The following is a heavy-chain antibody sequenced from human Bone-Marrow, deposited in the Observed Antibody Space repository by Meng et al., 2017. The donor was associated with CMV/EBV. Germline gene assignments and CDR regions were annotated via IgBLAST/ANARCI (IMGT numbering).Heavy chain of an antibody. CDR3: ARGEWHYYYDRSGYYRNWFDP. V-gene: IGHV4-39*07. Sequence: SETLSLTCTVSGGSISSSSYYWGWIRQPPGKGLEWIESIYYSGSTYYNPSLKSRVTISVDTSKNQFSLKLSSVTAADTAVYYCARGEWHYYYDRSGYYRNWFDPWGQGTLVTVSS. D-gene: IGHD3-22*01. CDR1: GGSISSSSYY. J-gene: IGHJ5*02. CDR2: IYYSGST.